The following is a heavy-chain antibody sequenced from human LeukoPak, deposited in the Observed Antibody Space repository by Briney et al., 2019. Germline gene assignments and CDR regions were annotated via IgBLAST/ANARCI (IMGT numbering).Heavy chain of an antibody. CDR2: IRSKTDGGTT. D-gene: IGHD3-3*01. CDR3: LYFWSGSSLVDY. V-gene: IGHV3-15*01. CDR1: GFTFSNAW. Sequence: GGSLRLSCAASGFTFSNAWMSWVRQAPGKGLEWVGRIRSKTDGGTTDYAAPVKGRFTISRDDSKNTLYLEMYSLKTEDTAMYYCLYFWSGSSLVDYWGQGTLVTVSS. J-gene: IGHJ4*02.